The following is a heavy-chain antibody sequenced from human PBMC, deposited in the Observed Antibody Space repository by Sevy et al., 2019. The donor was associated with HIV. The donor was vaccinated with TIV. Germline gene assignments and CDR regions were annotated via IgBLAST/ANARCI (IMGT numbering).Heavy chain of an antibody. CDR1: GFTFSSFW. CDR3: ARALYAYSSY. V-gene: IGHV3-7*01. J-gene: IGHJ4*02. Sequence: GGSLRLSCAASGFTFSSFWMTWVRQAPGKGRGWLANKNQDGSEIHNVDLVKGRFSISRDNAKNSLNLQMNSLRAEDTAVYYCARALYAYSSYWGQGTLVTVSS. CDR2: KNQDGSEI. D-gene: IGHD4-4*01.